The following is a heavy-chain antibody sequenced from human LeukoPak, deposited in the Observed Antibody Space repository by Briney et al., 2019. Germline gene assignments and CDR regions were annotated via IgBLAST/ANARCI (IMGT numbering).Heavy chain of an antibody. CDR2: IIPIFGTA. CDR3: ARDNRITMIVGGDNWFDP. V-gene: IGHV1-69*13. CDR1: GYTFTSYY. J-gene: IGHJ5*02. D-gene: IGHD3-22*01. Sequence: SVKVSCKASGYTFTSYYMHWVRQAPGQGLEWMGGIIPIFGTANYAQKFQGRVTITADESTSTAYMELSSLRSEDTAVYYCARDNRITMIVGGDNWFDPWGQGTLVTVSS.